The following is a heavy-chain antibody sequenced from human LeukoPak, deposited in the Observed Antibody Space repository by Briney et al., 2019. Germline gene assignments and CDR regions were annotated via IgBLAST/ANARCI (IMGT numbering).Heavy chain of an antibody. D-gene: IGHD6-6*01. Sequence: PSETLSLTCTVSGGSISTYYWGWIRQPPGKGLEWIGSIYHSGSIYYNPSLKSRVTISVDTSKNQFSLKLSTVTAADTAVYFCARVTREAARYWYFDLWGRGTLVTVSS. J-gene: IGHJ2*01. CDR3: ARVTREAARYWYFDL. CDR1: GGSISTYY. V-gene: IGHV4-39*07. CDR2: IYHSGSI.